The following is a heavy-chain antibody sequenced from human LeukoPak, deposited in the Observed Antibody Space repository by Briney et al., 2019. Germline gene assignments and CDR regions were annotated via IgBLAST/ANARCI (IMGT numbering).Heavy chain of an antibody. V-gene: IGHV3-74*01. CDR2: INTDGSST. CDR3: ARDSWFGELIDI. D-gene: IGHD3-10*01. Sequence: GGSLRLSCAASGFTFSTYWMHWVRQAPGKGLVWVSRINTDGSSTSYADSVKGRFTISRDNAKNTLYLQMSSLRAEDTAVYYCARDSWFGELIDIWGQGTMVTVSS. J-gene: IGHJ3*02. CDR1: GFTFSTYW.